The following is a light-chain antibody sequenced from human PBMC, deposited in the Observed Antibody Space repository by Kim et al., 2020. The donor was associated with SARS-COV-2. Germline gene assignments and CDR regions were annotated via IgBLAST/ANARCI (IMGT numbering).Light chain of an antibody. V-gene: IGKV3-11*01. J-gene: IGKJ5*01. CDR3: QQHGTWHPIT. CDR2: GAS. CDR1: QSISSS. Sequence: EVVLTQSPATLSLFPGESATLSCRASQSISSSLGWYQQKRGQAPRLIIYGASNRATGIPARFSGSGSGTSFTLTITNLEPEDFALYYCQQHGTWHPITFGQGTRLEIK.